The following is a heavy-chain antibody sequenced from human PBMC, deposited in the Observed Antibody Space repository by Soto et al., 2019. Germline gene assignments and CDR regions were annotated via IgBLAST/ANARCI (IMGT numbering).Heavy chain of an antibody. CDR3: AQDWIAAAGRAGYFDY. J-gene: IGHJ4*02. CDR1: GFDFSYYS. CDR2: ISSGSSTI. D-gene: IGHD6-13*01. Sequence: GSLRLSCTASGFDFSYYSLNWVRQGPGKGLEWVAHISSGSSTINYADSVKGRFTISRDNSKNTLYLQMNSLRAEDTAVYYCAQDWIAAAGRAGYFDYWGQGTLVTVSS. V-gene: IGHV3-48*01.